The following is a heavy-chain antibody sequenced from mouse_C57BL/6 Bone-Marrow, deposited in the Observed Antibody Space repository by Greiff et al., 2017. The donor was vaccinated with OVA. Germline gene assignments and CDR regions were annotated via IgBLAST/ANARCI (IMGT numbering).Heavy chain of an antibody. V-gene: IGHV2-2*01. J-gene: IGHJ3*01. CDR1: GFSLTSYG. D-gene: IGHD2-5*01. Sequence: QVHVKQSGPGLVQPSQSLSITCTVSGFSLTSYGVHWVRQSPGKGLEWLGVIWSGGSTDYNAAFISRLSISKDNSKSQVFFKMNSLQADDTAIYYCASELYYSNSAWFAYWGQGTLVTVSA. CDR2: IWSGGST. CDR3: ASELYYSNSAWFAY.